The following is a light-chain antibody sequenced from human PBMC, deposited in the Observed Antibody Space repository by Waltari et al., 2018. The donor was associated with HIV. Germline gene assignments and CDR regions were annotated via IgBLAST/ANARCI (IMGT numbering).Light chain of an antibody. CDR3: QQTYSLPLT. CDR2: AAS. CDR1: QHITTY. Sequence: DIQMTQSPSSLSASVGDSVTLTCRASQHITTYLSWYQQKPGKAPLLLLYAASTLQSGVSSRFSGSGSGTDFTLTISSLQPGDFASYYCQQTYSLPLTFGGGTKVVIK. J-gene: IGKJ4*01. V-gene: IGKV1-39*01.